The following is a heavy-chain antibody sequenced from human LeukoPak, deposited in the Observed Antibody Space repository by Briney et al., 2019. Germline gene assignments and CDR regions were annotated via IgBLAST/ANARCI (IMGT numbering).Heavy chain of an antibody. CDR2: IKQDGSEK. D-gene: IGHD3-10*01. CDR3: ARDVSDYYGSGSYIYYYYYYMDV. Sequence: PGGSLRLSCAASGFTFSSYWMSWVRQAPGKGLEWVANIKQDGSEKYYVDSVKGRFTISRDNAKNSLYLQMDSLRAEDTAVYYCARDVSDYYGSGSYIYYYYYYMDVWGKGTTVTVSS. J-gene: IGHJ6*03. CDR1: GFTFSSYW. V-gene: IGHV3-7*01.